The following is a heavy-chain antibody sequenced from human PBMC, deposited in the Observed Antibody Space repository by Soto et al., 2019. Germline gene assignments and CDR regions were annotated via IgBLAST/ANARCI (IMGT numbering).Heavy chain of an antibody. J-gene: IGHJ4*02. CDR1: GFIFSTYN. CDR3: ARDHHRYSGYDYVDY. D-gene: IGHD5-12*01. Sequence: PGGSLRLSCAASGFIFSTYNMNWVRQAPGKGLEWVPYISSSSSYTNYADSVKGRFTISRDNAKNSLYLQMNSLRAEDTAVYYCARDHHRYSGYDYVDYWGQGTLVTVSS. CDR2: ISSSSSYT. V-gene: IGHV3-21*05.